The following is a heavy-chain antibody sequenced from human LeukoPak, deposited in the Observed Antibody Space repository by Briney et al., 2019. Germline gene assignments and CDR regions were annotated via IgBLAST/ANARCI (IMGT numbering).Heavy chain of an antibody. Sequence: ASVKVSCKASGNTISIYNMHWVRQAPGQGLEWMGIINPNSGGTNCAQKFQGRVTMTRDTSISTAYMELSRLRSDDTAVYYCARPTNFQRDIVGFDPWGQGTLVTVSS. CDR1: GNTISIYN. V-gene: IGHV1-2*02. CDR2: INPNSGGT. D-gene: IGHD2-15*01. J-gene: IGHJ5*02. CDR3: ARPTNFQRDIVGFDP.